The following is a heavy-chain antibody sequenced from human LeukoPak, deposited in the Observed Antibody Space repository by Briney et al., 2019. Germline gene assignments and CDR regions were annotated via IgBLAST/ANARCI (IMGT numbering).Heavy chain of an antibody. CDR1: GFSFSSYG. J-gene: IGHJ5*02. CDR2: ISYDGSDK. V-gene: IGHV3-30*03. CDR3: ARDLSSGYYYA. Sequence: GGSLRLSCAASGFSFSSYGMHWVRQAPGKGLEWVAVISYDGSDKYYADSVKGRFTISRGNSKNTLYLQMNSLRAEDTAVYYCARDLSSGYYYAWGQGTLVTVSS. D-gene: IGHD3-22*01.